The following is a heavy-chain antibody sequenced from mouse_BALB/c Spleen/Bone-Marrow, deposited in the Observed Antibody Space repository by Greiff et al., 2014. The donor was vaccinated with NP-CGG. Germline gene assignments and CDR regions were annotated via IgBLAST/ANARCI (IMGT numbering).Heavy chain of an antibody. CDR3: ARHEDRLRAWFAY. V-gene: IGHV1-62-2*01. CDR1: GYTFTEYI. J-gene: IGHJ3*01. CDR2: FYPGSGSI. D-gene: IGHD3-2*02. Sequence: VKLQESGAELVKPGASVKLSCKASGYTFTEYIIHWVKQRPGQGLEWIGRFYPGSGSIKYNEKFKDKATLTADKSSSTVYMELSRLTSEDSAVYFCARHEDRLRAWFAYWGQGTLVTVSA.